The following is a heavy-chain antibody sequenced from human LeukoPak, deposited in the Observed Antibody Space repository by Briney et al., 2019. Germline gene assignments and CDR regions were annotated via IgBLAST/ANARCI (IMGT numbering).Heavy chain of an antibody. J-gene: IGHJ5*02. D-gene: IGHD2-2*01. V-gene: IGHV4-34*01. CDR2: INHSGST. Sequence: PSETLSLTCAVYGGSFSGYYWSWIRQPPGKGLEWIGEINHSGSTNYNPSLKSRVTISVDTSKNQFSLKLSSVTAADTAVYYCASFPDCSSTSCYLNWFDPWGQGTLVTVSS. CDR3: ASFPDCSSTSCYLNWFDP. CDR1: GGSFSGYY.